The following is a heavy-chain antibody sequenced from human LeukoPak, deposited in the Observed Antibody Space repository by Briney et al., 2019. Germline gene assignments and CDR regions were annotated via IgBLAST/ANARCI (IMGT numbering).Heavy chain of an antibody. V-gene: IGHV4-30-2*01. CDR3: ARGSRGSGHYGMDV. CDR1: GGSISSGGYS. Sequence: TLSLTCAVSGGSISSGGYSWSWVRQPPGKGLEWIGYIYHSGSTYYNPSLKSRVTISVDRSKNQFSLKLSSVTAADTAVYYCARGSRGSGHYGMDVWGKGTTVTVSS. J-gene: IGHJ6*04. CDR2: IYHSGST. D-gene: IGHD3-10*01.